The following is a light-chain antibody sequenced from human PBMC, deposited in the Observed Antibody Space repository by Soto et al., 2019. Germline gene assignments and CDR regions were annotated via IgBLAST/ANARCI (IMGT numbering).Light chain of an antibody. V-gene: IGKV3-15*01. Sequence: EIVMTQSPGTLSVSPGERATLSCRASQSVSSSLAWYQQRPGQAPRLLIYGESTRATGVPARFSGSWSGTEFTLTITCLQSEEFGVYYCQQYNNWPPYTFGQGTKLQIK. CDR2: GES. J-gene: IGKJ2*01. CDR3: QQYNNWPPYT. CDR1: QSVSSS.